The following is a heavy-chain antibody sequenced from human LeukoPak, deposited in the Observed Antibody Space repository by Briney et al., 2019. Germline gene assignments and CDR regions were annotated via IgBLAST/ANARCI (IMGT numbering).Heavy chain of an antibody. CDR3: TRVSWRGEIF. CDR2: ISRGGSPI. CDR1: GCTFSSYE. Sequence: PGGSLRLSCAASGCTFSSYEMNWVRQAPGKGLEWVSSISRGGSPIFYADSVRGRFTTSRDNAKKSLFLQMTSLRAEDTAVYYCTRVSWRGEIFWGQGTLVSVSS. V-gene: IGHV3-48*03. J-gene: IGHJ4*02. D-gene: IGHD3-3*01.